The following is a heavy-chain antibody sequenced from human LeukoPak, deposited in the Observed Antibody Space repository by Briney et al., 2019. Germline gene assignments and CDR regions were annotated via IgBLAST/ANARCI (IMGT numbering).Heavy chain of an antibody. V-gene: IGHV4-59*01. CDR2: INYGGNA. CDR1: GGSISSYY. CDR3: AREGEGSGYENYYFDY. Sequence: PSETLSLTCIVSGGSISSYYRSWIRQPPGKGLEWIGYINYGGNANYNPSLKSRVTISVDTSMNQFSLKLSSVTAADTAVYYCAREGEGSGYENYYFDYWGQGILVTVSS. D-gene: IGHD5-12*01. J-gene: IGHJ4*02.